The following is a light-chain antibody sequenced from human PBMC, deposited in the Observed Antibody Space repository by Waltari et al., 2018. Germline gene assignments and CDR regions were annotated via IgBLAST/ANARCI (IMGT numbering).Light chain of an antibody. J-gene: IGKJ1*01. Sequence: EIVLTKSPGTLSLSPGERATLSCRASQSVSSSYLAWYQQKPGQAPRLLIYGASSRATGIPDRFSGSGSGTDFTLTISRLEPEDFAVYYCQQYGSSLPWTFGQGTKVEIK. V-gene: IGKV3-20*01. CDR3: QQYGSSLPWT. CDR1: QSVSSSY. CDR2: GAS.